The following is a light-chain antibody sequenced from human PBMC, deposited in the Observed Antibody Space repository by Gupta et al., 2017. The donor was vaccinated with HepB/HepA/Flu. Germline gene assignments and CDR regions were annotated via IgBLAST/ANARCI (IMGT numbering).Light chain of an antibody. CDR2: GGS. V-gene: IGKV3-20*01. CDR3: QQNHKSPFT. J-gene: IGKJ3*01. CDR1: QSLRSNF. Sequence: EIVLTQSPDTLSLSPGVSATLSCRASQSLRSNFLAWYHQKPGQAPRLLIFGGSGRATGVPDIFSGGGSGSDFTLTISRLEPEDFGVYYCQQNHKSPFTFGHGTTVDFK.